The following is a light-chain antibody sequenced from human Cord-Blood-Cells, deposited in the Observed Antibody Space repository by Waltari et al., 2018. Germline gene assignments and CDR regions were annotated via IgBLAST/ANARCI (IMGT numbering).Light chain of an antibody. Sequence: QSALTQPASVSGSPGQSITISCTGTSSDVGGYNYVSWYQQHPGKAPKLMIYEVSNRXXXXXXXXXXXXXXXXXXXXISGLQAEDEADYYCSSYTSSSTRYVFGTGTKVTVL. V-gene: IGLV2-14*01. CDR3: SSYTSSSTRYV. CDR2: EVS. J-gene: IGLJ1*01. CDR1: SSDVGGYNY.